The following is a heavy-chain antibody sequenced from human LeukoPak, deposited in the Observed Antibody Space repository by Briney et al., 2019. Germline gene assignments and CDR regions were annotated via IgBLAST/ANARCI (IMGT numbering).Heavy chain of an antibody. D-gene: IGHD3-22*01. Sequence: SETLSLTCTVSGGSISSSSYYWGWIRQPPGKGLEWIGSIYYSGSTYHNPSLKSRVTISVDTSKNQFSLKLSSVTAADTAVYYCARPNDSSGYAIDYWGQGTLVTVSS. V-gene: IGHV4-39*01. J-gene: IGHJ4*02. CDR1: GGSISSSSYY. CDR3: ARPNDSSGYAIDY. CDR2: IYYSGST.